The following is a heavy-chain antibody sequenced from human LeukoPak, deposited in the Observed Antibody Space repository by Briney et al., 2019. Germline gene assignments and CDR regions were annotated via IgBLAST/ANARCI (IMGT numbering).Heavy chain of an antibody. CDR2: MNPNSGNT. CDR3: ARPNSVLRFLEWPKGGYYYYYMDV. D-gene: IGHD3-3*01. V-gene: IGHV1-8*01. Sequence: ASVKVSCKASGYTFTSYDINWVRQATGQGLEGMRWMNPNSGNTGYAQKFQGRVTMTRNTSISTAYMELSSLRSEDTAVYYCARPNSVLRFLEWPKGGYYYYYMDVWGKGTTVTVSS. CDR1: GYTFTSYD. J-gene: IGHJ6*03.